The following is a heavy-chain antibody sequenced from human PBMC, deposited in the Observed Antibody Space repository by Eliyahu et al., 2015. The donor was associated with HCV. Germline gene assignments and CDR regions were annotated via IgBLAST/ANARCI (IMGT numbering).Heavy chain of an antibody. CDR2: MYYTWGR. V-gene: IGHV4-59*01. CDR3: ARVGVAFYYDRPWWYFDL. Sequence: QVQLQESGPGLVKPSETLSLSCTVSGGSISSYFWTWIRQTPGKGLEWIGYMYYTWGRDNTPPPHRRVTISVDTSKNQFSLEVSSVTAADTAVYYCARVGVAFYYDRPWWYFDLWGRGTPVTVSS. CDR1: GGSISSYF. J-gene: IGHJ2*01. D-gene: IGHD3-22*01.